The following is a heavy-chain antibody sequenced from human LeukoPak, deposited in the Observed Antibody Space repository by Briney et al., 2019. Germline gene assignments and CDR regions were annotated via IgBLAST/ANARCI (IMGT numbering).Heavy chain of an antibody. CDR2: IYDSGST. CDR3: VSLLFGGAGRGN. V-gene: IGHV4-59*12. CDR1: GGSISSYY. Sequence: PSETLSLTCTVSGGSISSYYWSWIRQPPGKGLEWIGYIYDSGSTNYNPSLKSRVTISVDTSKNQFSLKLSSVTAADTAVYYCVSLLFGGAGRGNWGQGSLVTVSS. J-gene: IGHJ4*02. D-gene: IGHD3-3*01.